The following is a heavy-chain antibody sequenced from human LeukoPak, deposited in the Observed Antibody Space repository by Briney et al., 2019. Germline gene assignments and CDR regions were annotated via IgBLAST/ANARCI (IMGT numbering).Heavy chain of an antibody. V-gene: IGHV1-18*01. CDR3: AREGVVVTAKAHDAFDI. CDR2: ISAYNGNT. J-gene: IGHJ3*02. Sequence: ASVTVSFTASGYTFTSYGISWVRQAPGQGREWMGWISAYNGNTNYAQKLQGRVTMTTDTSTSTAYMELRSLRSDDTAVYYCAREGVVVTAKAHDAFDIWGQGTMVTVSS. D-gene: IGHD2-21*02. CDR1: GYTFTSYG.